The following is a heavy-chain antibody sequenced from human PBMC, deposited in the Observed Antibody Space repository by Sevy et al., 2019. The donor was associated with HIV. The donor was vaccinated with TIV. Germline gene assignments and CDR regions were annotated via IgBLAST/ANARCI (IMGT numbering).Heavy chain of an antibody. CDR3: VRAGAFGTYDS. D-gene: IGHD3-10*01. Sequence: GGSLRLSCAASGFNFNKYGMRWVRQAPGKGLEYVANIKGDGSEKYYMDSVKGRFTISRDNAENSVYLQMNSLRAEDTAVYHCVRAGAFGTYDSWGQGTLVTVSS. CDR2: IKGDGSEK. CDR1: GFNFNKYG. J-gene: IGHJ4*02. V-gene: IGHV3-7*01.